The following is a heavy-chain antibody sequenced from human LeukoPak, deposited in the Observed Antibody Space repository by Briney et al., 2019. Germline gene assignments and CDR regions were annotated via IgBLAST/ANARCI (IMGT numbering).Heavy chain of an antibody. D-gene: IGHD3-22*01. CDR1: GGTFSSYA. V-gene: IGHV1-69*04. J-gene: IGHJ5*02. CDR3: ARGPITMIDVGADWFDP. CDR2: IIPIGGIA. Sequence: ASVKVSCKASGGTFSSYAISWVRQAPGQGLEWMGRIIPIGGIANYAQKFQGRVTITADKSTSTAYMELSSLRSEDTAVYYCARGPITMIDVGADWFDPWGQGTLVTVSS.